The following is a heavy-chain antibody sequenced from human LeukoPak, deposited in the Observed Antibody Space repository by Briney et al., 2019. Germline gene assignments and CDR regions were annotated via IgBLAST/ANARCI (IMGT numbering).Heavy chain of an antibody. CDR3: ARVLTYYYDSSGYDSYAFDI. CDR2: FDPEDGET. J-gene: IGHJ3*02. Sequence: GASVKVSCKVSGYTLTELSMHWVRQAPGKGLEWMGGFDPEDGETIYAQKFQGRVTMTEDTSTDTAYMELSSLRSEDTAVYYCARVLTYYYDSSGYDSYAFDIWGQGTMVTVSS. V-gene: IGHV1-24*01. D-gene: IGHD3-22*01. CDR1: GYTLTELS.